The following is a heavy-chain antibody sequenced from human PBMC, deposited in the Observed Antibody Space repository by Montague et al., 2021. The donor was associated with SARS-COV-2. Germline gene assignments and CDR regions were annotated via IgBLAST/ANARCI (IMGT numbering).Heavy chain of an antibody. V-gene: IGHV4-34*01. J-gene: IGHJ4*01. CDR1: GGSFTDYY. D-gene: IGHD3-22*01. Sequence: SETLSLTCAVYGGSFTDYYWSWVRQPHGKGLEWIGEINHHGTSNYNPSLKSRVSISVDTSKTQFSLYLGSVTAADTAVYYCARGCQHFNMIVVVMTGGEYYIDFWAQGTPVTVSS. CDR3: ARGCQHFNMIVVVMTGGEYYIDF. CDR2: INHHGTS.